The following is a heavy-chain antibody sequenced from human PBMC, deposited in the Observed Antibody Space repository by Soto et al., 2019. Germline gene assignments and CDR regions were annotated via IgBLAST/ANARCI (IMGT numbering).Heavy chain of an antibody. V-gene: IGHV3-23*01. CDR2: ISGSAGSS. CDR1: GFTFNNYD. J-gene: IGHJ3*02. D-gene: IGHD3-10*01. CDR3: AKYYYGSGSIRAFDI. Sequence: PGGSLRLSCVASGFTFNNYDMSWVRQAPGKGLEWVSSISGSAGSSYYADSVKGRFTISRDNSKTTLYLQMNSLRAEDTAVYYCAKYYYGSGSIRAFDIWGQGPMVTVSS.